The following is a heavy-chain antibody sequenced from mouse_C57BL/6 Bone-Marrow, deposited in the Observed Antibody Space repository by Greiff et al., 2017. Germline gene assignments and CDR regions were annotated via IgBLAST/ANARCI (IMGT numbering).Heavy chain of an antibody. V-gene: IGHV1S56*01. CDR3: ARGDFYGNYAMDY. D-gene: IGHD1-1*01. CDR1: GYTFTNYY. J-gene: IGHJ4*01. CDR2: IYPGDVNT. Sequence: QVQLQQSGPELVKPGASVRISCKASGYTFTNYYMHWMKQRPGQGLEWIGWIYPGDVNTKYNEKFKDKATLTADNSSGTAFMHLNSLTSEDSAVYVCARGDFYGNYAMDYWGQGISVTVAS.